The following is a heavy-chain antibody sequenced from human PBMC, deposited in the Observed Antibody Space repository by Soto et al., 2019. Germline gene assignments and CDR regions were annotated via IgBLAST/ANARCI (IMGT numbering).Heavy chain of an antibody. CDR1: GFTFSNYA. J-gene: IGHJ5*02. Sequence: EVQLLESGGVLVQPGGSLRLSCAASGFTFSNYAMSWVRQAPGKGLEWVSIISGSGGTTYHADSVKDRFTISRDNSKNTLFLQMNSLRAEDTALYYCAKGVAVGFHFGSSTDRGFDPWGQGTLVTVSS. V-gene: IGHV3-23*01. CDR3: AKGVAVGFHFGSSTDRGFDP. D-gene: IGHD6-6*01. CDR2: ISGSGGTT.